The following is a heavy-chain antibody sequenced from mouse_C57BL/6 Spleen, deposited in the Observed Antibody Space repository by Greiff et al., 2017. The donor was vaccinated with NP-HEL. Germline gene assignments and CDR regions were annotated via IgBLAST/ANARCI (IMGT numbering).Heavy chain of an antibody. J-gene: IGHJ4*01. V-gene: IGHV3-6*01. Sequence: EVQLQESGPGLVKPSQSLSLTCSVTGYSITSGYYWNWIRQFPGNKLEWMGYISYDGSNNYNPSLKNRISITRDTSKNQFFLKLNSVTTEDTATYYCARELLRYGSMDYWGQGTSVTVSS. CDR3: ARELLRYGSMDY. CDR2: ISYDGSN. CDR1: GYSITSGYY. D-gene: IGHD1-1*01.